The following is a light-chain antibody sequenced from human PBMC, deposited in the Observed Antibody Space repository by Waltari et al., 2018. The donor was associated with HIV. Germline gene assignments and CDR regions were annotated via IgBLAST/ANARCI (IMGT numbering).Light chain of an antibody. CDR3: QLCDRSTWV. CDR2: RDN. CDR1: NNESQN. J-gene: IGLJ3*02. V-gene: IGLV3-9*01. Sequence: SYELTQPLSVSVDLGQTGRIICGGDNNESQNGHWYQQRPGPAPVLVLYRDNNRPSGFPDLFSGSKSENTATLTISRAQAGDAADYHCQLCDRSTWVFGGGTKLTVL.